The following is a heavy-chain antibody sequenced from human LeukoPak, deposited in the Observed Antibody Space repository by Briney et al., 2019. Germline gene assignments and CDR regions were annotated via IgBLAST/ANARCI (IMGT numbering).Heavy chain of an antibody. Sequence: GGSLRVSCAASGFTFSNAWMSWVRQGPGKGLEWVGRIKRKTDGGTTDYPAPVKGRFTISRDNAQNSLYLRMNSLRDEDTAVYYCAGDLGITGDPMGARLSYFDSWGQGTLVTVSS. CDR3: AGDLGITGDPMGARLSYFDS. V-gene: IGHV3-15*01. CDR2: IKRKTDGGTT. J-gene: IGHJ4*02. D-gene: IGHD1-20*01. CDR1: GFTFSNAW.